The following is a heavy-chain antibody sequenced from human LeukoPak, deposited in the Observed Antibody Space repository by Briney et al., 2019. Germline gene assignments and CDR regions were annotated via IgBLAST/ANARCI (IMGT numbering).Heavy chain of an antibody. CDR3: ARVGDGGELLSAFDI. J-gene: IGHJ3*02. CDR1: GGSISSYY. V-gene: IGHV4-59*01. CDR2: IYYSGST. D-gene: IGHD3-10*01. Sequence: SETLSLTCTVPGGSISSYYWSWIRQPPGKGLEWIGYIYYSGSTNYNPSLKSRVTISVDTSKNQFSLRLSSVTAADTAVYYCARVGDGGELLSAFDIWGQGTMVTASS.